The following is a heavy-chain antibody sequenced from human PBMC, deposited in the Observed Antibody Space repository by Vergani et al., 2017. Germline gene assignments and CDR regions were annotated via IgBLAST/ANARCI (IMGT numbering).Heavy chain of an antibody. J-gene: IGHJ4*02. V-gene: IGHV4-39*01. Sequence: QLHLQESGPGLVKPSETLSLTCPVSGGSITCSSYYLGWIRQPPGKGLEWIGNLYHSGGAYYNTSLKGRVTISVATSKNQFSLEVTSGTAADTAIYFCARTDSFILRYFHWALWGQGTLVAVSA. D-gene: IGHD3-9*01. CDR1: GGSITCSSYY. CDR2: LYHSGGA. CDR3: ARTDSFILRYFHWAL.